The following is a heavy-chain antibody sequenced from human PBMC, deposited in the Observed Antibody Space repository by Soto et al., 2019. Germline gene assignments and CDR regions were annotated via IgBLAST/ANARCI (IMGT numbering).Heavy chain of an antibody. V-gene: IGHV3-23*01. CDR2: ISGSGGST. CDR1: GFTFSSYA. J-gene: IGHJ6*03. D-gene: IGHD3-16*02. Sequence: GGSLRLSCAASGFTFSSYAMSWVRQAPGKGLEWVSAISGSGGSTYYADSVKGRFTISRDNSKNTLYLQMNSLRAEDTAVYYCAKDRRSRTYYDYIWGSYRSSSPEYYYYYYMDVWGKGTTVTVSS. CDR3: AKDRRSRTYYDYIWGSYRSSSPEYYYYYYMDV.